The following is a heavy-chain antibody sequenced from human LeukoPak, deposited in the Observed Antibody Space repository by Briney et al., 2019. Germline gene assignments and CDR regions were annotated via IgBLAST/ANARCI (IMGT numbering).Heavy chain of an antibody. CDR3: AKERDYYYYYMDV. Sequence: GGSLRLSCAVSGFTFSSYAMNWVRQAPGKGLEWVSTISGSGGSTYYADSVKGRFTISRDNSKNTLYLQMNSLGAEDTAVYYCAKERDYYYYYMDVWGKGTTVTISS. J-gene: IGHJ6*03. V-gene: IGHV3-23*01. CDR2: ISGSGGST. CDR1: GFTFSSYA.